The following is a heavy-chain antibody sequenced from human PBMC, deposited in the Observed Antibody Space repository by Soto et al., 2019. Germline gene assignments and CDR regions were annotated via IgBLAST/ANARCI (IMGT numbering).Heavy chain of an antibody. CDR2: ITAGGGDT. J-gene: IGHJ4*02. V-gene: IGHV3-23*01. CDR1: GFTFSSFA. Sequence: GGSLRLSCAASGFTFSSFAMNWVRQAPGKGLEWVSVITAGGGDTLSADSVKGRVTISRDNSKSTLFLQMNSLRAEDTAVYYCAKGLYSSGRHRYFDYWGQGTLVTVSS. D-gene: IGHD6-19*01. CDR3: AKGLYSSGRHRYFDY.